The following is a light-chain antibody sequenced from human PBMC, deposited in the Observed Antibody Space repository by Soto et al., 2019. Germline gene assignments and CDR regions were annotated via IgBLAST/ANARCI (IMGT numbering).Light chain of an antibody. V-gene: IGKV4-1*01. CDR2: WAS. J-gene: IGKJ1*01. Sequence: DVMMTQSPDSLAVSLGERATINCKSSQNLLYNSNNKNYLAWYQQRPGQPPKLLIYWASTRESGVPDRFSGSGSGTDFTLTISSLQAADVAVYYCQQYYSTPPTFGQGTKVEMK. CDR1: QNLLYNSNNKNY. CDR3: QQYYSTPPT.